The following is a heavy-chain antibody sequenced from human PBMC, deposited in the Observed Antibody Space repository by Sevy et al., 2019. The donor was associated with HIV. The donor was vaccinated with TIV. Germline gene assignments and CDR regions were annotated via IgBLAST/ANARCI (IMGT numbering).Heavy chain of an antibody. Sequence: GGSLRLSCAASGFTFDDYTTHWVRQAPGKGLEWVSLISWDGGSTYYADSVKGRFTISRDNSKNSLYLQMNSLRTEDTALYYCAKNSAGIAAAGTLFGYYGMDVWGQGTTVTVSS. CDR1: GFTFDDYT. CDR3: AKNSAGIAAAGTLFGYYGMDV. CDR2: ISWDGGST. D-gene: IGHD6-13*01. J-gene: IGHJ6*02. V-gene: IGHV3-43*01.